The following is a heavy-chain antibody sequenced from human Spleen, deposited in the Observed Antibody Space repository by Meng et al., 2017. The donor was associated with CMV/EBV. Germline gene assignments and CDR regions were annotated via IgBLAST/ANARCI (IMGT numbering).Heavy chain of an antibody. CDR2: IKQDGSEK. J-gene: IGHJ6*02. CDR3: ARQLPQDYYYGMDV. D-gene: IGHD1-26*01. CDR1: GFTVSNNY. Sequence: GGSLRLSCAASGFTVSNNYMSWVRQAPGKGLEWVANIKQDGSEKYYVGSVRGRFTISRDNAKNSLYLQMNSLRAEDTAVYYCARQLPQDYYYGMDVWGQGTTVTVSS. V-gene: IGHV3-7*01.